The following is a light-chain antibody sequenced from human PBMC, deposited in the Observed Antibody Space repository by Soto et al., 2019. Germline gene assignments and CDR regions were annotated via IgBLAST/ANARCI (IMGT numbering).Light chain of an antibody. J-gene: IGLJ1*01. CDR3: TSYTSSSTLV. CDR2: EVS. V-gene: IGLV2-14*01. Sequence: QSALTQPASVSGSPGQSITISCTGTSSDVGGYNYASWYQQYPGKVPKLLIYEVSNRPSGVSSRFSGSKSGDTASLTISGLQPEDEADYYCTSYTSSSTLVFGTGTKVTVL. CDR1: SSDVGGYNY.